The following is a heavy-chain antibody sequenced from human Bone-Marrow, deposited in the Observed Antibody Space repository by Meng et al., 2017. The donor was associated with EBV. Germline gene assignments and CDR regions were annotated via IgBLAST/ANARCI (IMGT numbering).Heavy chain of an antibody. CDR1: GGTFRRVS. CDR3: ASGYYGSGSYLG. D-gene: IGHD3-10*01. J-gene: IGHJ4*02. Sequence: VRVVRFGGEGKRPGSPGKGSVKASGGTFRRVSISWVRQAPGKGLEWMGGIIPIFGTANYAQKFQGRVTITADKSTSTAYMELSSLRSEDTAVYYCASGYYGSGSYLGWGQGTLVTVSS. CDR2: IIPIFGTA. V-gene: IGHV1-69*06.